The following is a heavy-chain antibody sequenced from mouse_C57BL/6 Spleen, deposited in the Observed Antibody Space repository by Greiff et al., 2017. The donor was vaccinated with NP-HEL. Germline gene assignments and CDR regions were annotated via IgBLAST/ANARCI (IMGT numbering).Heavy chain of an antibody. J-gene: IGHJ2*01. D-gene: IGHD1-1*01. V-gene: IGHV1-81*01. CDR2: IYPRSGNT. CDR1: GYTFTSYG. Sequence: VKLMESGAELARPGASVKLSCKASGYTFTSYGISWVKQRTGQGLEWIGEIYPRSGNTYYNEKFKGKATLTADKSSSTAYMELRSLTSEDSAVYFCARWGTTVVATADYWGQGTTLTVSS. CDR3: ARWGTTVVATADY.